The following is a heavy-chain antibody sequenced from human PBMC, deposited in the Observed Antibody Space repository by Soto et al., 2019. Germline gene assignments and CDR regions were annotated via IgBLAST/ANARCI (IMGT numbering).Heavy chain of an antibody. CDR2: ISYDGNQK. V-gene: IGHV3-30-3*01. D-gene: IGHD2-15*01. Sequence: GGSLRLSFAASGFTFRHYPIHWVRQAPGTGLEWVAVISYDGNQKYYADSVKGRFTFSRDNPKNTVYLQMNSLRGEDTAVYYCARAPARRRGGLDVWGQGTTVTVSS. J-gene: IGHJ6*02. CDR1: GFTFRHYP. CDR3: ARAPARRRGGLDV.